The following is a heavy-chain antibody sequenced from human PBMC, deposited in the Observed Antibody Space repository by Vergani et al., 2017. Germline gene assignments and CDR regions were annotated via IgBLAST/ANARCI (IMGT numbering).Heavy chain of an antibody. CDR3: ARRDSSSPALDY. D-gene: IGHD6-6*01. J-gene: IGHJ4*02. Sequence: EVQLVESGGGLVQPGGSLRLSCAASGFTFSTYDMHWVRQATGKGLEWVSAIGTAGDTYYPGSVKGRFTISRENANNSLYLQMNGLRAGDTAVYYCARRDSSSPALDYWGQGTLVTVSS. V-gene: IGHV3-13*04. CDR2: IGTAGDT. CDR1: GFTFSTYD.